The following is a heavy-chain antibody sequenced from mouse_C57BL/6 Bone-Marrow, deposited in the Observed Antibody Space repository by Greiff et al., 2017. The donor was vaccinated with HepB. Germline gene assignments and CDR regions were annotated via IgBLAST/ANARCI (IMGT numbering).Heavy chain of an antibody. V-gene: IGHV1-55*01. CDR2: IYPGSGST. CDR1: GYTFTSYW. D-gene: IGHD1-1*01. CDR3: ARGAYYGSSPFAY. J-gene: IGHJ3*01. Sequence: QVQLKQPGAELVKPGASVKMSCKASGYTFTSYWITWVKQRPGQGLEWIGDIYPGSGSTNYNEKFKSKATLTVDTSSSTAYMQLSSLTSEDSAVYYCARGAYYGSSPFAYWGQGTLVTVSA.